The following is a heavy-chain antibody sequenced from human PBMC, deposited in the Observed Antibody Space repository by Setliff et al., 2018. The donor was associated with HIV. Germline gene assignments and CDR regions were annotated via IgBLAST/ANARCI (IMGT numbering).Heavy chain of an antibody. D-gene: IGHD6-19*01. Sequence: SETLSLTCTVSGGSISSGSYYWSWIRQPAGKGLEWIGRIYASGSTNYNPSLKSRVTISVDTSKNQFSLKLSSVTAADTAVYYCARDLGAVAGYYFDYWGQGTLVTVSS. V-gene: IGHV4-61*02. CDR3: ARDLGAVAGYYFDY. CDR2: IYASGST. J-gene: IGHJ4*02. CDR1: GGSISSGSYY.